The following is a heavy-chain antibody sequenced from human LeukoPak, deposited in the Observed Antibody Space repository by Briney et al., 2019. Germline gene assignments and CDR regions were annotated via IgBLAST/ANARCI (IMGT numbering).Heavy chain of an antibody. V-gene: IGHV3-74*01. CDR2: INTDGSSI. CDR3: ARDTTYYSDRRGYYYYPFDS. D-gene: IGHD3-22*01. Sequence: TGGSLRLSYAASGFTFSGYWMHWVRQAPGKGLVWVSRINTDGSSIGYADSVKGRFTISRDNAKNTLYLQMSSLRPEDTAVYYCARDTTYYSDRRGYYYYPFDSWGQGTLVTVSS. J-gene: IGHJ4*02. CDR1: GFTFSGYW.